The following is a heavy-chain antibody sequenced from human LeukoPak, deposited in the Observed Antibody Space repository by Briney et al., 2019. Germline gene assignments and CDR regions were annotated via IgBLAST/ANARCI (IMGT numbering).Heavy chain of an antibody. D-gene: IGHD2-21*02. CDR3: ARDGYCGGDCYSGDY. CDR2: IIPIFGTA. V-gene: IGHV1-69*13. Sequence: GASVKVSCKASGGTFSSYAISWVRQAPGQGLEWMGGIIPIFGTANYAQKFQGRVTITADESTSTAYMELSSLRSEDTAVYYCARDGYCGGDCYSGDYWGQGTLVTASS. CDR1: GGTFSSYA. J-gene: IGHJ4*02.